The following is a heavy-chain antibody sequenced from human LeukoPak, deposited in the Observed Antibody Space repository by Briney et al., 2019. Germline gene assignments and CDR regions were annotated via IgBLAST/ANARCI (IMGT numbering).Heavy chain of an antibody. CDR2: IYTSGST. CDR3: ARDSWLAAFSWFDP. CDR1: GGSISSYY. J-gene: IGHJ5*02. Sequence: SETLSLTCTVSGGSISSYYWSWIRQPAGKGREWIGRIYTSGSTNYNPSLKSRVTMSVDTSKNQFSLKLSSVTAADTAVYYCARDSWLAAFSWFDPWGQGTLVTVSS. V-gene: IGHV4-4*07. D-gene: IGHD5-12*01.